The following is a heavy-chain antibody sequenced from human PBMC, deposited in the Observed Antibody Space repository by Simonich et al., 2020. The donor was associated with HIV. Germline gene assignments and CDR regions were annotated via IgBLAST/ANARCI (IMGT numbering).Heavy chain of an antibody. J-gene: IGHJ4*02. CDR1: GGSFSGSY. CDR3: ARGFYQRLYYFDY. D-gene: IGHD2-2*01. V-gene: IGHV4-34*01. CDR2: IKHSGST. Sequence: QVQLQQWGAGLLKPSETLSLTCAVYGGSFSGSYWSWISPHTGKGLVWIGEIKHSGSTNYNPPLKSRVPISVDTSKNQFSLKLSSVTAADTAVYYCARGFYQRLYYFDYWGQGTLVTVSS.